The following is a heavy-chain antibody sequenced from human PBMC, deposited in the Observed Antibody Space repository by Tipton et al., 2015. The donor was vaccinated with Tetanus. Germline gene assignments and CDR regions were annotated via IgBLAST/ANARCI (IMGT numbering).Heavy chain of an antibody. CDR2: IYYSGST. CDR1: GGSISSGGYY. V-gene: IGHV4-31*03. J-gene: IGHJ6*02. Sequence: TLPLTCTVSGGSISSGGYYWSWIRQHPGKGLEWIGYIYYSGSTYYNPSLKSRVTISVDTSKDQFSLKLSSVTAADTAVYYCATTPDYYYYGMDVWGQGTTVTVSS. CDR3: ATTPDYYYYGMDV.